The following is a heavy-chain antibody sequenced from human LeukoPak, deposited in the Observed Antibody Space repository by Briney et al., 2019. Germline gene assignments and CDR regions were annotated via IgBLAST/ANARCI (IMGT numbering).Heavy chain of an antibody. CDR1: GFTFSSYG. D-gene: IGHD6-13*01. J-gene: IGHJ3*02. CDR2: IWYDGSNK. CDR3: ARKSSSWYGDI. V-gene: IGHV3-33*01. Sequence: PGGSLRLSCAASGFTFSSYGMHWVRQAPGKGLEWVAVIWYDGSNKYYADSVKGRFTTSRDNSRNTLYLQMNSLRAEDTAVYYCARKSSSWYGDIWGQGTMVTVSS.